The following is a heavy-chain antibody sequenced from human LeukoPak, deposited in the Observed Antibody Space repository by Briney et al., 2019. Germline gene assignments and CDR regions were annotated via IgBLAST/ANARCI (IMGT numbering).Heavy chain of an antibody. CDR3: ARRGSSFFDY. Sequence: SETLSLTCTVSGGSISSGGYYWSWIRQPPGKGLEWIGSIYFSGSTYYNPSLKSRVTISVDTSKNQFSLKLSSVTAADTAVYYCARRGSSFFDYWGQGTLVTVSS. CDR2: IYFSGST. V-gene: IGHV4-39*01. J-gene: IGHJ4*02. CDR1: GGSISSGGYY. D-gene: IGHD6-13*01.